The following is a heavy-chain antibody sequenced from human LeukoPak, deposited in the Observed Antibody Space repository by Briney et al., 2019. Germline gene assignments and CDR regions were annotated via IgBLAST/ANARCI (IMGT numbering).Heavy chain of an antibody. J-gene: IGHJ4*02. CDR1: GGSISSGDYY. CDR3: ARRPSLTYDSSGSLDY. V-gene: IGHV4-30-4*01. D-gene: IGHD3-22*01. CDR2: IYYSGRT. Sequence: SETLSLTCTVSGGSISSGDYYWSWIRQPPGKGLEWIGYIYYSGRTYYNPSLKSRVTISVDTSKNQFSLRLSSVTAADTAVYYCARRPSLTYDSSGSLDYWGQGTLVTVSS.